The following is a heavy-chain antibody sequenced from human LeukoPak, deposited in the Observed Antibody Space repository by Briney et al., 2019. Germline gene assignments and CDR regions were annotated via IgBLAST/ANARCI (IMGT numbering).Heavy chain of an antibody. D-gene: IGHD3-10*01. J-gene: IGHJ6*03. CDR3: ARVFYYGSRYYYMDV. CDR2: ISDSGGST. V-gene: IGHV3-23*01. Sequence: GGSLRLSCAASGFTFSNYGMAWVRPVPGQGLQWVSAISDSGGSTYYTDSVKGRFTISRDNAKNSLYLQMNNLRAEDTAVYYCARVFYYGSRYYYMDVWGKGTTVTISS. CDR1: GFTFSNYG.